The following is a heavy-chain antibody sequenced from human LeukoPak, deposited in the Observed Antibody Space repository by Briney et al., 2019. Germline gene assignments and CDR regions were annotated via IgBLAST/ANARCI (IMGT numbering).Heavy chain of an antibody. CDR1: GGTFSSYA. D-gene: IGHD3-10*01. J-gene: IGHJ4*02. Sequence: GASVKVSCKASGGTFSSYAISWVRQAPGQGLEWMGGIIPIFGTANYAQKFQGRVTITADESTSTAYMELSSLRSEDTAVYYCARDRYYYGSGSYYNNWGQGTLVTVSS. V-gene: IGHV1-69*13. CDR2: IIPIFGTA. CDR3: ARDRYYYGSGSYYNN.